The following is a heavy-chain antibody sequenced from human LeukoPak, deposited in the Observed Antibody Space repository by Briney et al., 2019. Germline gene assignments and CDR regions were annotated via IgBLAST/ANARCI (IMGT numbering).Heavy chain of an antibody. Sequence: GGSLRLSCAASGFTFSNYYMSWMRQAPGQGLEWVSYICTSVSTIYHADSVKGRVSISRDNAKNSLYLHMNSLRADDTALYYCAREHCSTTSCYFDYWGQGSLVTVSS. CDR1: GFTFSNYY. D-gene: IGHD2-2*01. CDR2: ICTSVSTI. CDR3: AREHCSTTSCYFDY. V-gene: IGHV3-11*01. J-gene: IGHJ4*02.